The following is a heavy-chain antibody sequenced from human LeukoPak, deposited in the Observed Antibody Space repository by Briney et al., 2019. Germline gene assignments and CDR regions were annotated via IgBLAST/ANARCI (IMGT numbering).Heavy chain of an antibody. Sequence: ASVKVSCKASGYTFTGYYMHWVRQAPGQGLEWMGWINPNSGGTNYAQKFQGRVTMTRDTSISTAYMELSRLRSDDTAVYYCARDRITMVRGVIVNPLGYWGQGTLVTVSP. D-gene: IGHD3-10*01. V-gene: IGHV1-2*02. J-gene: IGHJ4*02. CDR2: INPNSGGT. CDR1: GYTFTGYY. CDR3: ARDRITMVRGVIVNPLGY.